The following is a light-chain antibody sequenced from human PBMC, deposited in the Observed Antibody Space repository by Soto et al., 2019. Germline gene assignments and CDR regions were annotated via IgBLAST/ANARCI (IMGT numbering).Light chain of an antibody. CDR2: GAS. Sequence: EIVMTQSPGTLSVSPGERVTLSCRASQSVSSNLAWYQQKPGQAHRLLIYGASTRATGIPARFSGSGSATEFTLTISSLQSEDFAVYYCQQYDNWPPTFGQGTKVEVK. V-gene: IGKV3D-15*01. CDR3: QQYDNWPPT. CDR1: QSVSSN. J-gene: IGKJ1*01.